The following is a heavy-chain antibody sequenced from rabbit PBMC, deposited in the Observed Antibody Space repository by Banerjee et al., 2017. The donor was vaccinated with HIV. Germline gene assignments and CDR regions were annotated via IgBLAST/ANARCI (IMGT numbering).Heavy chain of an antibody. J-gene: IGHJ4*01. Sequence: QQQLEESGGGLVKPGGTLTLTCKASGIDFSSYYYMCWVRQAPGKGLEWIATIYPRYGATDYANWVSGRFTVSLDNAQNTVFLRMTSLTAADTATYFCARGLVAGVLNLWGQGTLVTVS. CDR1: GIDFSSYYY. D-gene: IGHD4-1*01. CDR2: IYPRYGAT. V-gene: IGHV1S43*01. CDR3: ARGLVAGVLNL.